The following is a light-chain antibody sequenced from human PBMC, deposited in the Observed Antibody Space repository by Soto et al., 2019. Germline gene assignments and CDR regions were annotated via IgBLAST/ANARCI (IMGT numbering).Light chain of an antibody. CDR2: DVS. CDR3: CSYAGSYTFYV. V-gene: IGLV2-11*01. J-gene: IGLJ1*01. Sequence: QSVLTQPRSVSGSPGQSVTISCTGTSSDVGGYDYVSWYQHHPGTAPNLMIYDVSMRPSGVPNRFSGSKSGSTASLTISGLQAEDEGDYYCCSYAGSYTFYVFGTGTKVTVL. CDR1: SSDVGGYDY.